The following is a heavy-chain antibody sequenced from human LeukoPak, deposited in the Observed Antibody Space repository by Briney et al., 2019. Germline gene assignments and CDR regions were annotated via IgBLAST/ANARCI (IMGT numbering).Heavy chain of an antibody. CDR1: GFTFSSYG. V-gene: IGHV3-30*02. CDR2: IRYDGSNK. J-gene: IGHJ4*02. D-gene: IGHD3-10*01. Sequence: GGSLRLSCAASGFTFSSYGMHWVRQAPGKGLEWVAFIRYDGSNKYYADSVKGRFTISRDSSKNTLYLQMNSLRAEGTAVYYCRYYGSGSYYTLDYWGQGTLVTVSS. CDR3: RYYGSGSYYTLDY.